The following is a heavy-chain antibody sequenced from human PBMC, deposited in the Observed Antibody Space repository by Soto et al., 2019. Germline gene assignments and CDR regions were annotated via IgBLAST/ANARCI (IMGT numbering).Heavy chain of an antibody. J-gene: IGHJ5*02. D-gene: IGHD3-3*01. V-gene: IGHV3-23*01. CDR2: ISGSGGST. Sequence: GGSLRLSCAASRFTFSSYAMSWVRQAPGKGLEWVSAISGSGGSTYYADSVKGRFTISRDNSKNTLYLQMNSLRAEDTAVYYCAKDSEITIPSNWFDPWGQGTLVTVSS. CDR3: AKDSEITIPSNWFDP. CDR1: RFTFSSYA.